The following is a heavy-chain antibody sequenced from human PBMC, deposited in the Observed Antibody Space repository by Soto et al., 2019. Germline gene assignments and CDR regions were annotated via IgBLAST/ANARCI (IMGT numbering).Heavy chain of an antibody. Sequence: SETLSLTCTVSGDSISSYYFNWIRQPPGRGLEWIGYIHYSGSTNYNPSLKSRVTMSVDTSKNQFSLKLNSVTAADTAAYYCAREIGVHQALWGQGTLVTVSS. D-gene: IGHD3-22*01. J-gene: IGHJ4*02. V-gene: IGHV4-59*01. CDR2: IHYSGST. CDR3: AREIGVHQAL. CDR1: GDSISSYY.